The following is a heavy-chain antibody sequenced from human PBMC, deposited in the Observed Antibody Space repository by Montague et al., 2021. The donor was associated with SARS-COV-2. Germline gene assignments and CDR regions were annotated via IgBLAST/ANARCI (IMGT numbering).Heavy chain of an antibody. CDR2: TYYRYKWYN. D-gene: IGHD1-1*01. J-gene: IGHJ6*02. Sequence: CAISGDSVARHSATWNGVRQSPSRGLEWLGRTYYRYKWYNDYAVSVRGRVTINPDTSKNQFSLQLNSVTPEDTAIYYCTSGREGNYNVMDVWGQGTTVTVSS. CDR1: GDSVARHSAT. CDR3: TSGREGNYNVMDV. V-gene: IGHV6-1*01.